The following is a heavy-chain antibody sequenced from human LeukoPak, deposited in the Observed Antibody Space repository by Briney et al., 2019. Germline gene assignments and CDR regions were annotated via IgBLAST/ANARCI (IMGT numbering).Heavy chain of an antibody. Sequence: SETPSLTCTVSGGSISSSYWSWIRQPPGKGLEWIGYIYYSGSTNYNPSLKSRVTISVDTSKNQFSLKLSSVTAADTAVYYCARSAWVLQYHFDYWGQGTLVTVSS. J-gene: IGHJ4*02. D-gene: IGHD2/OR15-2a*01. CDR2: IYYSGST. CDR3: ARSAWVLQYHFDY. V-gene: IGHV4-59*08. CDR1: GGSISSSY.